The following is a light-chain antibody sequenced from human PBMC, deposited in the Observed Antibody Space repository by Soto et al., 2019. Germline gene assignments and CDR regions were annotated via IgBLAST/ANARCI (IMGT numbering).Light chain of an antibody. CDR2: DAS. CDR1: QSVTTY. CDR3: QQRSNWPPGYT. V-gene: IGKV3-11*01. Sequence: ETVLTQSPATLSLSPGERATLSCRASQSVTTYLAWYQQKPGQAPRLLIYDASNRATGIPARFSGSGSGTDFTLTISSLEPEDFAVYHCQQRSNWPPGYTFGQGTKLEIK. J-gene: IGKJ2*01.